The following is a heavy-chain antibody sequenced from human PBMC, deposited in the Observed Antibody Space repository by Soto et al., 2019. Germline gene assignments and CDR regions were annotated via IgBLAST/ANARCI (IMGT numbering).Heavy chain of an antibody. Sequence: ETLSLTCTVSGGSISSYYWSWIRQPPGKGLEWIGYIYYSGSTNYNPSLKSRVTISVDTSKNQFSLKLSSVTAADTAVYYCATMVRGVTDAFDIWGQGTMVTVSS. V-gene: IGHV4-59*01. CDR1: GGSISSYY. J-gene: IGHJ3*02. CDR2: IYYSGST. D-gene: IGHD3-10*01. CDR3: ATMVRGVTDAFDI.